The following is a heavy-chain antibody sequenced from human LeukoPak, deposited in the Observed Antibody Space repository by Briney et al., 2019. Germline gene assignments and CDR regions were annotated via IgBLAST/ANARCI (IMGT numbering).Heavy chain of an antibody. V-gene: IGHV4-59*01. D-gene: IGHD3-16*01. Sequence: SETLSLTCTVSGAFISSYYWSWIRQPPGKGLEWIGYIYYSGSTNYNPSLKSRVTISVDTSKNQCSLKLSSVTAADTAVYYCARVTNLYSATWGRIDYWGQGTLVTVSS. J-gene: IGHJ4*02. CDR2: IYYSGST. CDR3: ARVTNLYSATWGRIDY. CDR1: GAFISSYY.